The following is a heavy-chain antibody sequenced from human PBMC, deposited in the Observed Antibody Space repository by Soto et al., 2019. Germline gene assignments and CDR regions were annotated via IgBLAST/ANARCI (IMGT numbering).Heavy chain of an antibody. CDR1: GFPLSKTRMG. J-gene: IGHJ4*02. Sequence: PTLVSQTEPLGMTCTVCGFPLSKTRMGVSWIRQPPGKALEWLAHIFSNDEKSYSTSLKSRLTISKDTSKSQVVLTMTNMDPVDTATYFCARKEDDILTGYYSPWGQGTLGTVSS. V-gene: IGHV2-26*01. CDR3: ARKEDDILTGYYSP. D-gene: IGHD3-9*01. CDR2: IFSNDEK.